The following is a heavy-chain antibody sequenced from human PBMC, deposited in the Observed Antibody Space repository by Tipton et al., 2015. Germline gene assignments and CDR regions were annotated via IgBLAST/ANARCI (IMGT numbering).Heavy chain of an antibody. Sequence: TLSLTCTVPGGPISRFYWSWIRQPPGKGLEWIGYIHSTGNSAYNPSPQSRVTMSVDTPKNQFSLRLSSVTAADTAIYYCARVTRGWFDPWGQGTLVTVSS. D-gene: IGHD2-21*02. CDR1: GGPISRFY. V-gene: IGHV4-4*09. CDR2: IHSTGNS. CDR3: ARVTRGWFDP. J-gene: IGHJ5*02.